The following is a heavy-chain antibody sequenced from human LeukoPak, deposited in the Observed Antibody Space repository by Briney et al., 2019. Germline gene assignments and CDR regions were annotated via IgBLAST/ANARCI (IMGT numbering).Heavy chain of an antibody. D-gene: IGHD3-3*01. CDR2: MNPNSGNT. CDR3: AVMAYYDFWSGYYTLDY. J-gene: IGHJ4*02. V-gene: IGHV1-8*03. Sequence: GASVKVSCKASGYTFTSYDISWVRQATGQGLEWMGWMNPNSGNTGYAQKFQGRVTITRNTSISTAYMELSSLRSEDTAVYYCAVMAYYDFWSGYYTLDYWGQGTLVTVSS. CDR1: GYTFTSYD.